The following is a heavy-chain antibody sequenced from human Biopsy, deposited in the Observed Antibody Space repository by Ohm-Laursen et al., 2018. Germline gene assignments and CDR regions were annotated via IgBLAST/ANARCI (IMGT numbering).Heavy chain of an antibody. J-gene: IGHJ5*02. CDR1: GDSISTSTTYY. V-gene: IGHV4-39*01. CDR2: IYNTETT. CDR3: ARHPTGFWFDP. Sequence: GTLSLTCTVSGDSISTSTTYYWAWLRQPPGKGLGWIGSIYNTETTFYNPSLKSRVTISVDTSTNQFSLKVSSVTAADTALYFCARHPTGFWFDPWGHGTLATVSS.